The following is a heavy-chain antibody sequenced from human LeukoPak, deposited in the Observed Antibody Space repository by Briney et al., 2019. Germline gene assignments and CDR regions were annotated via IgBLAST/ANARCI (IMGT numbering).Heavy chain of an antibody. D-gene: IGHD3-3*01. Sequence: SETLSLTCTVSGGSISSYYWSWIRQPPGKGLEWIGRIYTSGSTNYNPSLKSRVTISVDTSKNQFSLKLSSVTAADTAVYYCARSATIFGVVIIFDYWGQGTLVTVSS. V-gene: IGHV4-4*08. CDR3: ARSATIFGVVIIFDY. J-gene: IGHJ4*02. CDR1: GGSISSYY. CDR2: IYTSGST.